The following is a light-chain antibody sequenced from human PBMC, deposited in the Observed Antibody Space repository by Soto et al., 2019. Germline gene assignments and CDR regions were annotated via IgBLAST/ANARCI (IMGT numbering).Light chain of an antibody. Sequence: DILLTQSPSSLSASVGDRVTITCRASQNIRNYLNWYRQKPGEAPKLLIYGASTLQSGVPSRFRGSGSGTDFTLTISSLQPEDFATYFCQESYNTPSWTFGQGTKVEIK. CDR2: GAS. J-gene: IGKJ1*01. V-gene: IGKV1-39*01. CDR3: QESYNTPSWT. CDR1: QNIRNY.